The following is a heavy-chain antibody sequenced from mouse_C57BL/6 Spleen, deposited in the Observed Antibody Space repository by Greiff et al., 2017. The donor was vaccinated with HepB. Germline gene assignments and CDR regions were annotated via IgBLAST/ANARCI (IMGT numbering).Heavy chain of an antibody. CDR3: TRRDLTGTGFDY. V-gene: IGHV1-15*01. Sequence: QVQLKQSGAELVRPGASVTLSCKASGYTFTDYEMHWVKQTPVHGLEWIGAIDPETGGTAYNQKFKGKAILTADKSSSTAYMELRSLTSEDSAVYYCTRRDLTGTGFDYWGQGTTLTVSS. J-gene: IGHJ2*01. CDR1: GYTFTDYE. D-gene: IGHD4-1*01. CDR2: IDPETGGT.